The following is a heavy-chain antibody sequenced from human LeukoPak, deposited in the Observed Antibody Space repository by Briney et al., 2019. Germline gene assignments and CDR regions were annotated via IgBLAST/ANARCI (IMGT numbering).Heavy chain of an antibody. Sequence: PSETLSLTCTVSGGSISSGDYYWSWIRQPPGKGLEWIGYIYYSGSTYYNPSLKSRVTISVDTSKNQFSLKLSPVTAADTAVYYCARGDGDYHNGIDVWGKGTTVTVSS. V-gene: IGHV4-30-4*01. CDR2: IYYSGST. CDR3: ARGDGDYHNGIDV. D-gene: IGHD4-17*01. CDR1: GGSISSGDYY. J-gene: IGHJ6*04.